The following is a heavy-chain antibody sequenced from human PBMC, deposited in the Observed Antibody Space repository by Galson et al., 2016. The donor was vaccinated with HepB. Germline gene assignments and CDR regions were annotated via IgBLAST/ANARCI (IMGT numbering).Heavy chain of an antibody. CDR1: GFTFSDHY. D-gene: IGHD1-26*01. J-gene: IGHJ6*02. CDR2: MSVDGSNK. V-gene: IGHV3-30*18. CDR3: AKGHSQTYYYYYGMDV. Sequence: SLRLSCAASGFTFSDHYMDWVRQAPGRGLEWVAVMSVDGSNKYYADSVKGRFIISRDNSKNTLCLQMNSLRAEDTAVYFCAKGHSQTYYYYYGMDVWGQGTTVTVSS.